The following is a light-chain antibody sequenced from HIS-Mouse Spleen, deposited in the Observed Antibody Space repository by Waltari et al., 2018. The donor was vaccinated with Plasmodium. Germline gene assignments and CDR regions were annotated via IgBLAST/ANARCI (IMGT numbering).Light chain of an antibody. J-gene: IGKJ1*01. V-gene: IGKV1-5*03. CDR1: QSISSR. CDR2: KAS. Sequence: DIWMTQSHSTLSASVGDRVTITSRASQSISSRLAWYKQKPGKAHNLLIYKASSLESGVPSRFSGSGSGTEFTLTISSLQPDDFATYYCQQYKSYSWTFGQGTKVEIK. CDR3: QQYKSYSWT.